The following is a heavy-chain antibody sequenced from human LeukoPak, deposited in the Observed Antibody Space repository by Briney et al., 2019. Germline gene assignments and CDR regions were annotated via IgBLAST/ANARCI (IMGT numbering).Heavy chain of an antibody. CDR1: GGTFSSYA. J-gene: IGHJ5*02. CDR2: IIALFGTA. D-gene: IGHD3-22*01. Sequence: ASVKVSCKASGGTFSSYAISWVRQAPGQGLEWMGGIIALFGTANYAQKFQGRVTITADESTSTAYMELSSLRSEDTAVYYCARNNYYDTTFDPWGQGTLVTVSS. V-gene: IGHV1-69*13. CDR3: ARNNYYDTTFDP.